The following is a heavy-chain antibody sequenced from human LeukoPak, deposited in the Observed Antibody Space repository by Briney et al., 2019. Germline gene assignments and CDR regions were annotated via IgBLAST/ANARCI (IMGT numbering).Heavy chain of an antibody. CDR3: ARERRYYDILTGYYPNNWFDP. CDR1: GGSISSSSYY. J-gene: IGHJ5*02. D-gene: IGHD3-9*01. V-gene: IGHV4-39*02. CDR2: IYYSGST. Sequence: SETLSLTCTVSGGSISSSSYYWGWIRQPPGKGLEWIGSIYYSGSTYYNPSLKSRVTISVDTSKNQFSLKLSSVTAADTAVYYCARERRYYDILTGYYPNNWFDPWGQGTLVTVSS.